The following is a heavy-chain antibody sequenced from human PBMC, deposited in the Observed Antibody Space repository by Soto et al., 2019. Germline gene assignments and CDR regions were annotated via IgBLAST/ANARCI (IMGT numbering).Heavy chain of an antibody. CDR3: ARPNTYSSGLKAWFDP. V-gene: IGHV1-3*01. Sequence: GASVKVSCKASGYTFTSYAMHWVRQAPGQRLEWMGWINAGNGNTKYSQKFQGRVTITRDTSASTAYMELSSLRSEDTAVYYCARPNTYSSGLKAWFDPWGQGTLVTAPQ. D-gene: IGHD6-19*01. CDR1: GYTFTSYA. CDR2: INAGNGNT. J-gene: IGHJ5*02.